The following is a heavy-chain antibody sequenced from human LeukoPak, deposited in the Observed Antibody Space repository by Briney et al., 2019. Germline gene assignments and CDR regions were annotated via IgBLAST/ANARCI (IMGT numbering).Heavy chain of an antibody. CDR1: GYTFTGYY. V-gene: IGHV1-2*02. J-gene: IGHJ4*02. Sequence: ASVKVSCKASGYTFTGYYMHWVRQASGQGLEWMGWINPNSGGTNYAQKFQGRVTMTRDTSISTAYMELSSLRSEDTAVYYCATGDSGSFIPDYWGQGTLVTVSS. D-gene: IGHD1-26*01. CDR2: INPNSGGT. CDR3: ATGDSGSFIPDY.